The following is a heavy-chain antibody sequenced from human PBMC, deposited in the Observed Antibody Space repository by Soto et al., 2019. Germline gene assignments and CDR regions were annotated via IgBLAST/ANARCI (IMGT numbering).Heavy chain of an antibody. Sequence: EVQLVESGGGLVQPGGSLRLSCVASGFTFRTYWMAWVRQAPEKGLEWVANIKYDESEKYYVDSVKGRFTVSRDNARNSLFVQMNSLRAEDMAVYYCARVRTEIYYGMDVWGQGTTVTVSS. CDR1: GFTFRTYW. CDR2: IKYDESEK. CDR3: ARVRTEIYYGMDV. J-gene: IGHJ6*02. V-gene: IGHV3-7*05.